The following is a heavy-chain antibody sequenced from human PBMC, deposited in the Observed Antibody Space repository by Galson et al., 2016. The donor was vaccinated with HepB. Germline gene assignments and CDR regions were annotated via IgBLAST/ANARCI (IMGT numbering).Heavy chain of an antibody. CDR2: IYTSGST. J-gene: IGHJ6*04. Sequence: TLSLTCSVSGGSITNGSYYWGWVRQPAGKGLEWIGRIYTSGSTYYKPSLKSRVTISADTSKNQFSLKLSSVTAAETAIYYCARTLKFRDDYSKNYYYHGMDVWGKGTTVTVSS. V-gene: IGHV4-61*02. D-gene: IGHD4-11*01. CDR3: ARTLKFRDDYSKNYYYHGMDV. CDR1: GGSITNGSYY.